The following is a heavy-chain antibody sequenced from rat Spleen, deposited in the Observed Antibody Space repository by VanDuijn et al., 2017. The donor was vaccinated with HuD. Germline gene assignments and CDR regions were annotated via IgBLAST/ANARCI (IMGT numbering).Heavy chain of an antibody. V-gene: IGHV4-2*01. CDR1: GFNFNDHW. CDR2: INKDSSTI. D-gene: IGHD4-3*01. Sequence: EVKLVESGGGLVQPGRSLKLSCAASGFNFNDHWMGWVRQAPGKGLEWIGEINKDSSTIKYVPSLKDKLIISRDNAQNNLYLQMSKLGSEDTATYYCVREELGVRDWGQGVMVTVSS. J-gene: IGHJ2*01. CDR3: VREELGVRD.